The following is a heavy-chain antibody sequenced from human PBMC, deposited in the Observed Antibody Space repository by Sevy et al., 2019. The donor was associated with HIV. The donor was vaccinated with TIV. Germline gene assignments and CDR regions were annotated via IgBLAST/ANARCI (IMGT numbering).Heavy chain of an antibody. D-gene: IGHD6-13*01. CDR3: ADAYSSSWYSWFDP. J-gene: IGHJ5*02. CDR1: GFTFTSSA. Sequence: ASVKVSCKASGFTFTSSAVQWVRQARGQRLEWIGWIVVGSGNTNYAQKFQETVTITRDMSTSTAYMELSSLRSEDTAVYYCADAYSSSWYSWFDPWGQGTLVTVSS. CDR2: IVVGSGNT. V-gene: IGHV1-58*01.